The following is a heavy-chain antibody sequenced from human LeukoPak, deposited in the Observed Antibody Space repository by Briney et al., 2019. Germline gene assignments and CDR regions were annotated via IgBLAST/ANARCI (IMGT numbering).Heavy chain of an antibody. Sequence: PSETLSLTCTVSGGSISSYYWSWIRQPPGKGLEWIGYIYYSGSTYYNPSLRSRVTISVDTSKNQFSLKLRSVTAADTAVYYCARHEWGITSAFDIWGQGTMVTVSS. CDR2: IYYSGST. CDR3: ARHEWGITSAFDI. D-gene: IGHD1-14*01. CDR1: GGSISSYY. J-gene: IGHJ3*02. V-gene: IGHV4-59*08.